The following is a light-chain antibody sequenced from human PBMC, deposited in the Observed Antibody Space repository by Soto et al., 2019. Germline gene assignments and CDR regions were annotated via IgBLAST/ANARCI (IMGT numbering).Light chain of an antibody. V-gene: IGLV2-14*01. J-gene: IGLJ1*01. Sequence: QSVLTQPASVSGSPGQSIAISCTGTSSDIGAYNYVSWYQQHPGKAPKLMIYDVSNRPSGVSNRFSGSKSGNTASLTISGLQAEDEADYYCSSHTSSGTYVFGSGTRSPS. CDR2: DVS. CDR3: SSHTSSGTYV. CDR1: SSDIGAYNY.